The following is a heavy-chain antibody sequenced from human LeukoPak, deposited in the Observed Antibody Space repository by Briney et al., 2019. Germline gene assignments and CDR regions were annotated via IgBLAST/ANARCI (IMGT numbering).Heavy chain of an antibody. J-gene: IGHJ4*02. Sequence: GGSLRLSCTGAGFSFKNYFMNWVRLAPGKGLEWVSSISSGSNYIHYAESVKGRFTISRDNANNSLYLQMDSLRAEDTAVYYCVRAGSGTFFLGFDSWGQGTLVTVSS. V-gene: IGHV3-21*01. CDR3: VRAGSGTFFLGFDS. CDR2: ISSGSNYI. D-gene: IGHD1-26*01. CDR1: GFSFKNYF.